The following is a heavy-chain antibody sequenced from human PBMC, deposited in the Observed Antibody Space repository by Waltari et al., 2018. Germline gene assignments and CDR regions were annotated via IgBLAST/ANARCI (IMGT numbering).Heavy chain of an antibody. V-gene: IGHV4-34*01. Sequence: VRLDQWGTELVEPWETLSLTCAVYEGSFSAFFWSWVRQAPGKGLEWIGEINHGVKTDYNPSLKSRLFMSVDPSKNQFSLMLSSVTAADTAVYYCVRSLCIGDSCFRYFDSWGQGTLVTVSS. CDR3: VRSLCIGDSCFRYFDS. D-gene: IGHD2-15*01. CDR1: EGSFSAFF. J-gene: IGHJ4*02. CDR2: INHGVKT.